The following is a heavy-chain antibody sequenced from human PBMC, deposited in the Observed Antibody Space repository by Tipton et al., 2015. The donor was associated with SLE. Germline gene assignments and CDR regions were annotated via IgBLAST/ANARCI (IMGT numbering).Heavy chain of an antibody. Sequence: TLSLTCAVSGGPISSGGYSWSWIRQPPRKGLEWIGYISHSGNTYYNPSLKSRVTISADRSLNQISLRLTSVTAADTAVYYCARVHWKGDAFDIWGQGTMVTVSS. CDR1: GGPISSGGYS. CDR3: ARVHWKGDAFDI. CDR2: ISHSGNT. V-gene: IGHV4-30-2*01. D-gene: IGHD1-1*01. J-gene: IGHJ3*02.